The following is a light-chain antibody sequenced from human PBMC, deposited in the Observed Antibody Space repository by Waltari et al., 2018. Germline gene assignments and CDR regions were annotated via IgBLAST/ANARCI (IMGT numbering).Light chain of an antibody. Sequence: ESVLTQSPGTLSLSPGERATLSCRATQTVANTDLHCYQLKPGQAPRLLIYGASSRATGIPDRFSGSGSGTDFTLTISRLEPEDFAVYYCHLSGGSPRTFGGGTKVEIK. V-gene: IGKV3-20*01. CDR1: QTVANTD. J-gene: IGKJ4*01. CDR2: GAS. CDR3: HLSGGSPRT.